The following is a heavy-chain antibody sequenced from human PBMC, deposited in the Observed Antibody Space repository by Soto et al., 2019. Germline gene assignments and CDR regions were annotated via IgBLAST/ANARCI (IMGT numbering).Heavy chain of an antibody. J-gene: IGHJ5*02. CDR3: TRLSNIPSVWFDP. V-gene: IGHV4-59*08. D-gene: IGHD3-16*02. CDR2: IYYCEST. Sequence: SETLSLTCTVPGGSTSSYHGSWIRQPPGQGREGVGHIYYCESTNYNPSLKSRVTIQVDTSQNQLSLTLSSLPAGQTARHYSTRLSNIPSVWFDPWGQGTLVTVSS. CDR1: GGSTSSYH.